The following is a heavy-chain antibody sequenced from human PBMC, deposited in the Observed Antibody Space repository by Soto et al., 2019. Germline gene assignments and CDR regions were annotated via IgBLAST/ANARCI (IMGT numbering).Heavy chain of an antibody. D-gene: IGHD2-15*01. Sequence: QVQLVQSGAEVKKPGSSVKVSCKASGGTFRSYAISWVRQAPGQGLEWMGGVNPIFGTANYAQKSQGRVTITADDSTSTAYMERSSLSSEDTAVYYRSRRYCSGGSCYRGGYNWFDPWGQGTLVTVSS. J-gene: IGHJ5*02. CDR2: VNPIFGTA. CDR3: SRRYCSGGSCYRGGYNWFDP. V-gene: IGHV1-69*01. CDR1: GGTFRSYA.